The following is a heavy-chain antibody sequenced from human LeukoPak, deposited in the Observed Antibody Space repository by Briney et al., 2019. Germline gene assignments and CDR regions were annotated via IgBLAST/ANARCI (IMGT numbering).Heavy chain of an antibody. CDR1: GFTLSRYW. J-gene: IGHJ2*01. CDR2: ISSDGRNT. D-gene: IGHD6-19*01. Sequence: PGGSLRLSCAASGFTLSRYWMHWVRQAPGKGLVWVSYISSDGRNTTYADSVKGRFTISRDNSENTLYLQMNSLRAEDTAVYYCARSYSSGPYWYFDLWGRGTLVTVSS. CDR3: ARSYSSGPYWYFDL. V-gene: IGHV3-74*01.